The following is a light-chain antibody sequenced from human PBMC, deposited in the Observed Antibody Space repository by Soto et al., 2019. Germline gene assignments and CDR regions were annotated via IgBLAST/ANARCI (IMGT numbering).Light chain of an antibody. CDR2: GNS. V-gene: IGLV1-40*01. Sequence: QSVLTQPPSVSGAPGQRVTISCTGRSSNIGAGYDVHWYQLLPGTAPKLLIYGNSNRPSGVPDRFSGSKSGTSASLAITGLQAEDEADDYCQSYDSSLSTSVFGGGTKLTVL. CDR1: SSNIGAGYD. J-gene: IGLJ2*01. CDR3: QSYDSSLSTSV.